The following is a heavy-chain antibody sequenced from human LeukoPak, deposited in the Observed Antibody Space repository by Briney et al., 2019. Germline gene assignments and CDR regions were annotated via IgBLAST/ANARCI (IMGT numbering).Heavy chain of an antibody. J-gene: IGHJ3*02. CDR3: AGVSGDGESSYRALDI. CDR1: RFTFSNYW. V-gene: IGHV3-7*01. Sequence: PGGSLRLSCAAPRFTFSNYWMSWVRQAPGKGLEWVANMKQDGSEINYVDSVKGRFTISRDNAKNSLYLQMNSLRVEDTAVYYCAGVSGDGESSYRALDIWGQGTMVTVSS. CDR2: MKQDGSEI. D-gene: IGHD1-26*01.